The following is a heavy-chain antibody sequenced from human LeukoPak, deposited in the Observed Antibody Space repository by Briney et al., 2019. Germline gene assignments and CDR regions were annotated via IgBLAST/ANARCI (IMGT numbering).Heavy chain of an antibody. J-gene: IGHJ6*03. V-gene: IGHV3-30*02. CDR3: AKTLCSSTSCYYYYYMDV. D-gene: IGHD2-2*01. Sequence: PGGSLRLSCAASGYTFSSYGMHWVRQAPGKGLEWVAFIRYDGSNKYYADSVKGRFTISRDNSKNTLYLQMNSLRAEDTAVYYCAKTLCSSTSCYYYYYMDVWGKGTTVTVSS. CDR2: IRYDGSNK. CDR1: GYTFSSYG.